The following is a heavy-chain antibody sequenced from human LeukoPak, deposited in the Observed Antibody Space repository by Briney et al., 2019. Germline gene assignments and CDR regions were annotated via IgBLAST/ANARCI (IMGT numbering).Heavy chain of an antibody. CDR2: ISYDGSNK. CDR1: GFTFSSYG. CDR3: AKDSIDSSGWYYYYYGMDV. V-gene: IGHV3-30*18. J-gene: IGHJ6*02. Sequence: GRSLRLSCAASGFTFSSYGMHWVRQAPGKGLEWVAVISYDGSNKYYADSVKGRFTISRDNSKNTLYLQMNSLRAEDTAVYYRAKDSIDSSGWYYYYYGMDVWGQGTTVTVSS. D-gene: IGHD6-19*01.